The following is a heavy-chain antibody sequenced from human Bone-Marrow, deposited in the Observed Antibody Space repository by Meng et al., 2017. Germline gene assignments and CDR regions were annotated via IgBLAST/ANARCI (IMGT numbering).Heavy chain of an antibody. D-gene: IGHD1-26*01. V-gene: IGHV1-8*02. CDR1: GYTFTGYY. CDR3: ARGGSYFYYYYYGMDV. J-gene: IGHJ6*02. Sequence: ASVKVSCKASGYTFTGYYMHWVRQATGQGLEWMGWMNPNGGNTGYAQKFQGRVTMTRNTSISTAYMELSSLRSEDTAVYYCARGGSYFYYYYYGMDVWGQGTTVTVSS. CDR2: MNPNGGNT.